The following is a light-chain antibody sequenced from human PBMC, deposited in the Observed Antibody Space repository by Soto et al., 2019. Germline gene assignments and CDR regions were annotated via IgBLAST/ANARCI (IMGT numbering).Light chain of an antibody. J-gene: IGKJ1*01. V-gene: IGKV1-5*01. CDR3: QQYKSYST. CDR2: DAS. Sequence: DIQLTQSPSTLSASVGDRVTLTCRASQSLNTRLTWYQQRPGKAPKLLIYDASTLESGVPSRFSGGGSGTEFTLTINNLQPDDLATYICQQYKSYSTFGRGTKV. CDR1: QSLNTR.